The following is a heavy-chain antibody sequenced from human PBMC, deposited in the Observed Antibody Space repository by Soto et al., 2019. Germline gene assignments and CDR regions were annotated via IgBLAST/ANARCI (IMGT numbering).Heavy chain of an antibody. CDR1: GYTFTSYA. CDR3: ASSAPDYGDSYPGGYYYYGMDV. D-gene: IGHD4-17*01. V-gene: IGHV1-3*01. CDR2: INAGNGNT. Sequence: ASVKVSCKASGYTFTSYAMHWVRQAPGQRLEWMGWINAGNGNTKYSQKFQGRVTITRDTSASTAYMELSSLRSEDTAVYYCASSAPDYGDSYPGGYYYYGMDVWGQGTTVTVSS. J-gene: IGHJ6*02.